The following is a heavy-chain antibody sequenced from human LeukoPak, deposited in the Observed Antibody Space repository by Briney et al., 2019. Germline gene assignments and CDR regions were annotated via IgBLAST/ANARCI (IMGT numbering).Heavy chain of an antibody. D-gene: IGHD2-2*01. CDR2: IYTSGST. J-gene: IGHJ3*02. CDR1: GGSISSYY. Sequence: TPSGTLSLTCTVSGGSISSYYWSWIRQPAGKGLEWIGRIYTSGSTNYNPSLKSRVTMSVDTSKNQFSLKLSSVTAADTAVYYCARDRKDCSSTSCYSIPAFDIWGQGTMVTVSS. CDR3: ARDRKDCSSTSCYSIPAFDI. V-gene: IGHV4-4*07.